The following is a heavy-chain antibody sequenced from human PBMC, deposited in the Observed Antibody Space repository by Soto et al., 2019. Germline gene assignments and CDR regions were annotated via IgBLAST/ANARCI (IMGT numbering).Heavy chain of an antibody. J-gene: IGHJ4*02. CDR2: ISGSGGST. Sequence: EVQLLESGGGLVQPGGSLRLSCAASGFTFSSYAMSWVRQAPGQGLEWVSAISGSGGSTYYADAVQGRFTISSYNSKNTLYLQMNSLRAGDTAVYDCAKDLWSGRIAGAGTADYWGQGTLGTVSS. V-gene: IGHV3-23*01. CDR3: AKDLWSGRIAGAGTADY. D-gene: IGHD6-19*01. CDR1: GFTFSSYA.